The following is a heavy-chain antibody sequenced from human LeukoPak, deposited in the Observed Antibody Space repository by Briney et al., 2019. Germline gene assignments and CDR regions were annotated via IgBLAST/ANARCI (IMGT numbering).Heavy chain of an antibody. D-gene: IGHD6-6*01. CDR1: GGSISSYY. CDR2: IFYSGST. CDR3: ARRRGLKYSSSSHPKSYYYYYYMDV. Sequence: PSETLSLTCTVSGGSISSYYWSWIRQPPGKGLEWIGYIFYSGSTNYNPSLKSRVTISVDTSKNQFSLKLSSVTAADTAVYYCARRRGLKYSSSSHPKSYYYYYYMDVWGKGTTVTVSS. V-gene: IGHV4-59*08. J-gene: IGHJ6*03.